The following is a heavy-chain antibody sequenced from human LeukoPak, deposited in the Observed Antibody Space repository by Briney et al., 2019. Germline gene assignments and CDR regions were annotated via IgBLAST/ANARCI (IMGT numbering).Heavy chain of an antibody. Sequence: GRSLRLSCAASGFTFSSYGMHWVRQAPGKGLEWVAVIWYDGSNKYYADPVKGRFTISRDNSKNTLYLQMNSLRAEDTAVYYCARDNWFGEPRDYFDYWGQGTLVTVSS. V-gene: IGHV3-33*01. CDR1: GFTFSSYG. CDR2: IWYDGSNK. D-gene: IGHD3-10*01. J-gene: IGHJ4*02. CDR3: ARDNWFGEPRDYFDY.